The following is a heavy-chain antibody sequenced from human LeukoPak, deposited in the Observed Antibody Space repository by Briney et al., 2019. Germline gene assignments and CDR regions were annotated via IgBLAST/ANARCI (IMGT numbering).Heavy chain of an antibody. CDR1: GGSISSHY. J-gene: IGHJ5*02. V-gene: IGHV4-59*11. CDR3: ARNIGEYNWFDP. Sequence: SATLSLTCTVSGGSISSHYWSWIRQPPGKGLEWIGYIYYSGSTNYNPSLKSRVTISVDTSKNQFSLKLSSVTAADTAVYYCARNIGEYNWFDPWGQGTLVTVSS. CDR2: IYYSGST. D-gene: IGHD2/OR15-2a*01.